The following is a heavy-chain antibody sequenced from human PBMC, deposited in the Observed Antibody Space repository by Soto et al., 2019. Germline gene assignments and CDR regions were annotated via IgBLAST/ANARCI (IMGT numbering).Heavy chain of an antibody. Sequence: EVQLVESGGGLVQPGGSLRLSCAASGFTFFAYWIHWVRQVPGKGLVWVSRINSDGSHTSYADSVRGRFTISRDNSKNTVYLHMNSLTAEDTAVYYCATEGDYGDYAGENWFDSWGHGSMVTVS. CDR3: ATEGDYGDYAGENWFDS. CDR1: GFTFFAYW. D-gene: IGHD4-17*01. V-gene: IGHV3-74*01. CDR2: INSDGSHT. J-gene: IGHJ5*01.